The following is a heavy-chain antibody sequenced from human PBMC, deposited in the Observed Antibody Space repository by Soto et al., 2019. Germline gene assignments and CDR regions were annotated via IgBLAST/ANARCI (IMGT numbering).Heavy chain of an antibody. J-gene: IGHJ4*02. CDR3: ARDLPRYYDSSGFLFDY. D-gene: IGHD3-22*01. Sequence: GSLRLSCAASGFTFSDYYMSWIRQAPGTGLEWVSYISSSSSYTNYANSVKGRFTISRDNAKNSLYLQMNSLRAEDTAVYYCARDLPRYYDSSGFLFDYWGQGTLVTVSS. CDR2: ISSSSSYT. V-gene: IGHV3-11*06. CDR1: GFTFSDYY.